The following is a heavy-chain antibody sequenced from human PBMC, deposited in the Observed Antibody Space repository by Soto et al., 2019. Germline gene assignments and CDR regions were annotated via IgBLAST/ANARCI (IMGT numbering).Heavy chain of an antibody. D-gene: IGHD2-15*01. Sequence: QVQLVQSGAEVKKPGSSVKVSCKASGGTFSSYAISWVRQAPGQGLEWMGGIIPIFGTANYAQKFQGRVTITADESTRTAYMELTSLSSEDPAVYYCAGGPPSEGGFAYWGKEPLFTVSS. V-gene: IGHV1-69*12. CDR3: AGGPPSEGGFAY. J-gene: IGHJ4*02. CDR1: GGTFSSYA. CDR2: IIPIFGTA.